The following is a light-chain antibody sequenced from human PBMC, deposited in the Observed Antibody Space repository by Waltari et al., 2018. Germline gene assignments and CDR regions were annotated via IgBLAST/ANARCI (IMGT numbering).Light chain of an antibody. Sequence: QSALTQPPSASGSPGQSVSISCTGTGSNIGTYNYVSWYQHHPGKAPKHIIYEVDKRPSGVPDRFSGSKSGNTASLTVSGLQTEDEADYYCSSYAGTNNLGVFGGGTKLTVL. J-gene: IGLJ2*01. CDR1: GSNIGTYNY. CDR3: SSYAGTNNLGV. CDR2: EVD. V-gene: IGLV2-8*01.